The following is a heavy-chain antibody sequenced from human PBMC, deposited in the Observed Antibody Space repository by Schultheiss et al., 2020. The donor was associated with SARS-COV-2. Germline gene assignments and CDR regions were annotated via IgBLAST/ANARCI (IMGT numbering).Heavy chain of an antibody. Sequence: GGSLRLSCAASEFTFSSYWMHWVRQAPGKGLEWVANMKGDGGEKDNVDSVKGRFTISRDNAKNSLYLQMNSLRAEDSAVYYCARAAYGLGSSIYYGLDVWGQGTTVTVSS. V-gene: IGHV3-7*01. CDR2: MKGDGGEK. CDR3: ARAAYGLGSSIYYGLDV. CDR1: EFTFSSYW. J-gene: IGHJ6*02. D-gene: IGHD3-10*01.